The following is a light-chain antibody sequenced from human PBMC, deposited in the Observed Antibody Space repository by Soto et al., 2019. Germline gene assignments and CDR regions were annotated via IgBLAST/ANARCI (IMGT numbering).Light chain of an antibody. Sequence: EIVMTQSPATLSVSPGERATLSCRTSQSVSSSLAWYQQKPGQAPSLLIYGASTRATGIPVRFSGSGSGTEFTLTISSLQSEDCAVYYCQQYNNWPRTFGQGTKVDIK. V-gene: IGKV3-15*01. J-gene: IGKJ1*01. CDR2: GAS. CDR3: QQYNNWPRT. CDR1: QSVSSS.